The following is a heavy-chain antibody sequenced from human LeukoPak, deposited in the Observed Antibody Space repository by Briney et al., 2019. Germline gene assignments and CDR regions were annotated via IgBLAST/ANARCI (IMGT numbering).Heavy chain of an antibody. CDR1: GFTFSSYA. D-gene: IGHD5-18*01. J-gene: IGHJ4*02. CDR2: ISSSGGST. Sequence: GGSLRHSCVASGFTFSSYAMSWVRQAPGKGPEWVSTISSSGGSTYYADSVKGRFTISRDNSKNTLNLQMNGLRAEDTAVYYCAKGEYSYGYLFDYWGPGTLVTVSS. CDR3: AKGEYSYGYLFDY. V-gene: IGHV3-23*01.